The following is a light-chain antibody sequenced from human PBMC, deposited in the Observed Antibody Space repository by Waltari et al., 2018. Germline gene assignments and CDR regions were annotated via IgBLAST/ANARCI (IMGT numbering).Light chain of an antibody. CDR2: GDN. Sequence: QSVLTQPPSASGTPGQRATIPCSGSSSNIGTKTVNWYQQLPGMAPRLLIYGDNQRPSGVPRRFSASKSGTSASLAISGLQSEDEADYFCAAWDDSLNGLYVFGTGTTVTVL. J-gene: IGLJ1*01. CDR3: AAWDDSLNGLYV. CDR1: SSNIGTKT. V-gene: IGLV1-44*01.